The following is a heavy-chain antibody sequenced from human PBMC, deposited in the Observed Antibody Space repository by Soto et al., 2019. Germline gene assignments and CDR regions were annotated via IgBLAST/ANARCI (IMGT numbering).Heavy chain of an antibody. Sequence: GGSLRLSCAASGFTFSSYSMNWVRQAPGKGLEWVSYISSSSTIYYADSVKGRFTISRDNAKNSLYLQMNSLRDEDTAVYYCARPEYSSSSYGMDVWGKGTTVTVSS. D-gene: IGHD6-6*01. V-gene: IGHV3-48*02. CDR2: ISSSSTI. CDR1: GFTFSSYS. J-gene: IGHJ6*04. CDR3: ARPEYSSSSYGMDV.